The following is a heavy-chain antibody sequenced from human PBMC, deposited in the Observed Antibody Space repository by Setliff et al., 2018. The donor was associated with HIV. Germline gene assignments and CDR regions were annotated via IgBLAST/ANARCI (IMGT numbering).Heavy chain of an antibody. D-gene: IGHD5-18*01. V-gene: IGHV3-23*01. CDR1: GFTFSSYP. J-gene: IGHJ4*02. CDR3: ASIELAAMVPVDY. Sequence: GGSLRLSCAASGFTFSSYPMSWVRQAPGKGLEWVSGISGSGGSTYYADSVKGRFTISRDNAKNSLFLQMNSLRAEDTAVYYCASIELAAMVPVDYWGQGTLVTVSS. CDR2: ISGSGGST.